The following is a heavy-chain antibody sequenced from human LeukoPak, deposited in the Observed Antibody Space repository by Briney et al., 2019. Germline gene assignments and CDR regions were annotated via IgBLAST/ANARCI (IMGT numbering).Heavy chain of an antibody. CDR2: INRGGGT. D-gene: IGHD3-22*01. CDR3: ATSPYYYDSSRLKLHGFDI. Sequence: SETLSLTCSVSRFSITSEYFWGWIRQPPGKGLEWIGSINRGGGTFYNASIESRVTISLDTSKNQFFLKLRSVTAADTAVYYCATSPYYYDSSRLKLHGFDIWGQGTMVTVSS. CDR1: RFSITSEYF. V-gene: IGHV4-38-2*02. J-gene: IGHJ3*02.